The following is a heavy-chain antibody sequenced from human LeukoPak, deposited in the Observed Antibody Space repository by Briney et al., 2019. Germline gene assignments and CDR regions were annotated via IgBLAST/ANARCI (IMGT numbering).Heavy chain of an antibody. D-gene: IGHD2-21*02. Sequence: PGGSLRLSCAASGFTFSSYAMSWVRQAPGKGLEWVSAISGSGGSTYYADSVKGRFTISRDNSKNTLYLQMNSLRAEDTAEYYCAKVPHDFLYYMDVWGKGTTVTVSS. J-gene: IGHJ6*03. CDR2: ISGSGGST. V-gene: IGHV3-23*01. CDR1: GFTFSSYA. CDR3: AKVPHDFLYYMDV.